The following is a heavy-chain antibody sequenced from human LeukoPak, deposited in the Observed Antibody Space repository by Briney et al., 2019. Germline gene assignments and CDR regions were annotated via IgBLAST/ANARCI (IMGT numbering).Heavy chain of an antibody. CDR2: IKSKTDGETT. V-gene: IGHV3-15*01. CDR3: TTPRREYKYGYHYYGMDV. CDR1: VFTFNNAW. Sequence: GGSLRLSCAASVFTFNNAWMTWVRQAAGKGLEWVGRIKSKTDGETTDYAAPVKGRFITLRDDSKSTLYLQMNSLKTEDTAVYYCTTPRREYKYGYHYYGMDVWGQGTTVTVSS. D-gene: IGHD5-18*01. J-gene: IGHJ6*02.